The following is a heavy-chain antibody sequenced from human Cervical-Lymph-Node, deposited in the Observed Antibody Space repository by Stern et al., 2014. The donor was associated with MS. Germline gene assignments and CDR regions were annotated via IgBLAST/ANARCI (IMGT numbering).Heavy chain of an antibody. CDR2: INSNGGGV. CDR1: GFTFSSFA. V-gene: IGHV3-64*01. Sequence: EVQLVESGGGLVQPGGSLRLSCVASGFTFSSFAMHWVRQAPGKGLEYVSAINSNGGGVYYGNSVKGRFTISRDNSKNTLFLQMGSLRPEDMAVYYCARDPVPGTPWYLDLWGRGTLVTVSS. J-gene: IGHJ2*01. CDR3: ARDPVPGTPWYLDL.